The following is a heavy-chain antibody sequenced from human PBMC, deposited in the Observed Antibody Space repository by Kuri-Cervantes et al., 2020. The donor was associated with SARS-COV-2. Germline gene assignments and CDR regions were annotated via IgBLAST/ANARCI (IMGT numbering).Heavy chain of an antibody. CDR2: INHSGST. J-gene: IGHJ4*02. D-gene: IGHD6-19*01. Sequence: TLSLTCAVYGGSFSGYDWSWIRQPPGKGLEWIGEINHSGSTNYNPSLKSRVTISVDTSKNQFSLKLSSVTAADTAVYYCARLRVGYSGGWLDYWGQGTLVTVSS. CDR3: ARLRVGYSGGWLDY. V-gene: IGHV4-34*01. CDR1: GGSFSGYD.